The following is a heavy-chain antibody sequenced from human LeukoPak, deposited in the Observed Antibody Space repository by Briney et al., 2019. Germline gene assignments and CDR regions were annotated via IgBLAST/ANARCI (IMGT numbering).Heavy chain of an antibody. Sequence: GGSLRPSCAASGFTFSSFDMSWVRQAPGEGLEWVSAISGSGGSTYNADSVKGRFTISRDNSKNTLYLQMNSLRAEDTAVYYCVRIYGDSDYWGQGTLVTVSS. D-gene: IGHD4-17*01. CDR3: VRIYGDSDY. CDR2: ISGSGGST. J-gene: IGHJ4*02. V-gene: IGHV3-23*01. CDR1: GFTFSSFD.